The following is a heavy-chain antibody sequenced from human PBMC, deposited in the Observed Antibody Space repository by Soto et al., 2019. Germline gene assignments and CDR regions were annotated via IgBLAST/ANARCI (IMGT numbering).Heavy chain of an antibody. D-gene: IGHD3-22*01. V-gene: IGHV3-15*07. Sequence: EEHLVESGGGLVKPGGSLRLSCAASGFSFSAAWMKWVRQAPGKGLEWVGRIKSKAGGGTADYAAPVKGRFTSLGDDSRNTLDLQVNSAKTEDHGVESCTRQGDYCERLDAWGQGTLVTVSS. CDR2: IKSKAGGGTA. J-gene: IGHJ5*02. CDR1: GFSFSAAW. CDR3: TRQGDYCERLDA.